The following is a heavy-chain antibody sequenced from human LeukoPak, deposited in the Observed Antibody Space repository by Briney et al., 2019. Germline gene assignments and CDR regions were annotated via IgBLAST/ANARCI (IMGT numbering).Heavy chain of an antibody. Sequence: ASVKVSCKASGGTFSGYTISWVRQAPGQGLEWMGGVIPIFGTANYAQKFQGRVTITTDESTSTAYMELSSLRSEDTAVYYCARGDYYGTGYFDYWGQGTLVTVSS. CDR2: VIPIFGTA. CDR3: ARGDYYGTGYFDY. J-gene: IGHJ4*02. V-gene: IGHV1-69*05. D-gene: IGHD3-10*01. CDR1: GGTFSGYT.